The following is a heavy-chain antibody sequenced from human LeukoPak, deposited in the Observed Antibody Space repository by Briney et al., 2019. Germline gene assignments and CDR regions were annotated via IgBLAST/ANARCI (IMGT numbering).Heavy chain of an antibody. CDR1: GFTFSGYG. J-gene: IGHJ4*02. D-gene: IGHD2-21*02. Sequence: PGGSLRLSCAASGFTFSGYGMHWVRQAPGKGLDWVSIIYHDGSNEYYSDSVKGRFTISRDNSRNTVYLQMNSLRVEDTAVYYCARYQHCGGDCYPLDFWGQGTLVTVSS. CDR3: ARYQHCGGDCYPLDF. CDR2: IYHDGSNE. V-gene: IGHV3-33*01.